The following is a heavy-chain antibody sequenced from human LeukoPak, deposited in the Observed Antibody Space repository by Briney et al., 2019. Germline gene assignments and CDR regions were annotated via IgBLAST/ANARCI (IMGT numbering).Heavy chain of an antibody. Sequence: PGGSLRLSCAASGFTFSGYAMSWVRQAPGKGLEWVSAISGSGGSTYYADSVKGRFTISRDNSKNTLYLQMNSLRAEDTAVYYCAKPLNYDILTGWGYWGQGTLVTVSS. CDR3: AKPLNYDILTGWGY. J-gene: IGHJ4*02. CDR1: GFTFSGYA. D-gene: IGHD3-9*01. V-gene: IGHV3-23*01. CDR2: ISGSGGST.